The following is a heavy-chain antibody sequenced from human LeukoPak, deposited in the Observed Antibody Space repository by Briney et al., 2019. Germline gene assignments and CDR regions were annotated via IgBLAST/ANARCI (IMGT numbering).Heavy chain of an antibody. CDR1: GFTFSSYA. J-gene: IGHJ4*02. CDR3: TRNEY. Sequence: GGSLRLSCAASGFTFSSYAMSWVRQAPGKGPEWVANINQGGSEKYYVDSVKGRFTISRDNAKNSLYLQMNSLGVEDTAVYYCTRNEYWGQGIVVTVSS. D-gene: IGHD1-1*01. CDR2: INQGGSEK. V-gene: IGHV3-7*01.